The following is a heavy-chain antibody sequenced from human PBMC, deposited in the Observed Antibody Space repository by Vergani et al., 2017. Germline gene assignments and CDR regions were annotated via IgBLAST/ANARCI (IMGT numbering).Heavy chain of an antibody. CDR2: IYPGNSET. CDR1: GYSFSRNW. J-gene: IGHJ6*03. CDR3: ARVYCRGMSCAGTDYFYHIDV. Sequence: EVQLEQSGAAVKKPGESLEISGKGSGYSFSRNWIAWVRERPGQGLEWMGMIYPGNSETRNNPSFRGQVTMSVDKSISTAYLQWSSLKASDSAMYYCARVYCRGMSCAGTDYFYHIDVWGKGTTVTVS. V-gene: IGHV5-51*03. D-gene: IGHD3/OR15-3a*01.